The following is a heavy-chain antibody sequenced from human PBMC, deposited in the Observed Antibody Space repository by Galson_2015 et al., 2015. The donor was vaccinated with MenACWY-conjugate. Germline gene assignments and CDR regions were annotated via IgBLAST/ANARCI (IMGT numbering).Heavy chain of an antibody. D-gene: IGHD5-18*01. CDR1: GFTFSSYG. CDR3: AREAAIGDAFDI. Sequence: SLRLSCAASGFTFSSYGMHWVRQAPGKGLEWVAVICCDGSNKYYADSVKGRFTISRDNSKNTLYLQMNSLRAEDTAVYYCAREAAIGDAFDIWGQGTMGTVSS. CDR2: ICCDGSNK. J-gene: IGHJ3*02. V-gene: IGHV3-33*01.